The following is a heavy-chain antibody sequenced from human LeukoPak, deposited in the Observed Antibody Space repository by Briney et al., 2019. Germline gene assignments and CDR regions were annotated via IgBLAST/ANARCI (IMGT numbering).Heavy chain of an antibody. V-gene: IGHV4-34*01. J-gene: IGHJ4*02. CDR1: GGSFSGYY. CDR2: INHSGST. CDR3: ARGHSSSWPYFDY. Sequence: PSETLSLTCAVYGGSFSGYYWSWIRQPPGKGLEWIGEINHSGSTNYNPSLKSRVTISVDTSKNQFSLKLSSVTAADTAVYYCARGHSSSWPYFDYWGQGTLVTVSS. D-gene: IGHD6-13*01.